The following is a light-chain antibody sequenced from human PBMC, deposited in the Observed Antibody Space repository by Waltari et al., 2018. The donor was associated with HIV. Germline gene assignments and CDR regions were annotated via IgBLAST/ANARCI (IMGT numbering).Light chain of an antibody. CDR2: EVS. CDR1: SSDVWSYNL. V-gene: IGLV2-23*02. J-gene: IGLJ2*01. Sequence: QSALTQPASVSGSPGQSITISCTGTSSDVWSYNLVSWYQQHPGKAPNLIIYEVSKRPSGLSNRFSGSKSGSTASLTISGLQPDDEADYCCCSYASTTDTYVVFGGGTKLTVL. CDR3: CSYASTTDTYVV.